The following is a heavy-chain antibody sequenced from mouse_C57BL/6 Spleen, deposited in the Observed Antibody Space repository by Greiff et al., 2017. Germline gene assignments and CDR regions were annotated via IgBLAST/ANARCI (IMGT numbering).Heavy chain of an antibody. CDR1: GYAFSSSW. CDR2: IFPGDGDT. V-gene: IGHV1-82*01. CDR3: ARNYYGNFYAMDY. J-gene: IGHJ4*01. D-gene: IGHD2-1*01. Sequence: QVQLQQSGPELVKPGASVKISCKASGYAFSSSWMNWVKQRPGKGLEWIGRIFPGDGDTNYNGKFKGTATLTADKSSSTAYMQLSSLTSEDSAVYFCARNYYGNFYAMDYWGQGTSVTVSS.